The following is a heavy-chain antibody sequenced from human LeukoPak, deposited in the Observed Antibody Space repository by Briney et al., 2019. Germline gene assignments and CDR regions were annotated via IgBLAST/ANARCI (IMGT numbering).Heavy chain of an antibody. Sequence: ASVKVSCKASGYTFTGYYMHWVRQAPGQGLEWMGWINPNSGGTNYAQKFQGRVTMTRDTSISTAYMELSRLRSDDTAVYYCARAGRRYSSGWYRFSWFDPWGQGTLVTVSS. CDR3: ARAGRRYSSGWYRFSWFDP. CDR1: GYTFTGYY. CDR2: INPNSGGT. J-gene: IGHJ5*02. D-gene: IGHD6-19*01. V-gene: IGHV1-2*02.